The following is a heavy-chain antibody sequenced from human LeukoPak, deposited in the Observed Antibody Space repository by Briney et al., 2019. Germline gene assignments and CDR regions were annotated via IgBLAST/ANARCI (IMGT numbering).Heavy chain of an antibody. J-gene: IGHJ4*02. CDR3: ARELRVAATAMVIMDF. D-gene: IGHD5-18*01. Sequence: GASVKVSCKASGGTFSSYAISWVRQAPGRGLEWMGRIIPIIGIPNYAQKFQGRVTITADRSTSTAYVELSSLRSEDTAVYYCARELRVAATAMVIMDFWGQGTLVTVSS. CDR1: GGTFSSYA. CDR2: IIPIIGIP. V-gene: IGHV1-69*04.